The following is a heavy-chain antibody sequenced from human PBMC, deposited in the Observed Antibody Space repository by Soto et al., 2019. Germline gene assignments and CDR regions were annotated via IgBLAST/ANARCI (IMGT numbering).Heavy chain of an antibody. CDR3: AKVTGNYDILTGTFDY. CDR1: GFTFSSYW. D-gene: IGHD3-9*01. Sequence: PGGSLRLSCAASGFTFSSYWLHWVRQAPGKGLVWVSRINNDGSSTYYADSVKGRFTISRDNSKNTLYLQMNSLRAEDTAVYYCAKVTGNYDILTGTFDYWGQGTLVTVSS. CDR2: INNDGSST. J-gene: IGHJ4*02. V-gene: IGHV3-74*01.